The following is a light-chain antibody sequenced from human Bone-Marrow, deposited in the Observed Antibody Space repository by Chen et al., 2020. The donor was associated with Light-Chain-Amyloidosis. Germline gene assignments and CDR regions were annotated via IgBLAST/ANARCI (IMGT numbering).Light chain of an antibody. V-gene: IGLV3-21*02. CDR2: DDR. CDR3: QVWDRSSDRPV. J-gene: IGLJ3*02. CDR1: NIGSTS. Sequence: SYVLTQPSSVSVAPGQTATIACGGNNIGSTSLHWYQQTPGQAPLLVVYDDRDRPAGIPGRLAGSNSGNTATLTISRVEAGDEADYYCQVWDRSSDRPVFGGGTKLTVL.